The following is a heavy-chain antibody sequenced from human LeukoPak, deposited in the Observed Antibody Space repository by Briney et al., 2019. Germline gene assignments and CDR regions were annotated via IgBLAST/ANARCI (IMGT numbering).Heavy chain of an antibody. CDR1: GGSISSYY. CDR2: IYYSGST. CDR3: ARGGILTGYAYYYYMDV. Sequence: PSETLSLTCTVSGGSISSYYWSWIRQPPGKGLEWMGYIYYSGSTNYNPSLKSRVTISQDTSKNQFSLKLSSVTAADTAVYYCARGGILTGYAYYYYMDVWGKGTTVTISS. J-gene: IGHJ6*03. D-gene: IGHD3-9*01. V-gene: IGHV4-59*01.